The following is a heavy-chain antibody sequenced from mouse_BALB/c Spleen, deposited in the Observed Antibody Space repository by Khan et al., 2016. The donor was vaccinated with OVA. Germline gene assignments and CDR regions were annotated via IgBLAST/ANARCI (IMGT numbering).Heavy chain of an antibody. CDR3: ARTARIKY. J-gene: IGHJ2*01. CDR1: GYSITSGYG. CDR2: ISYSGST. V-gene: IGHV3-2*02. Sequence: EVQLQESGPGLVKPSQSLSLTCTVTGYSITSGYGWNWIRQFPGNKLEWMGYISYSGSTNYNPTLTSRISITRDTSKNQFFLQLNSVTTEDTATYYCARTARIKYWGQGTTLTVSS. D-gene: IGHD1-2*01.